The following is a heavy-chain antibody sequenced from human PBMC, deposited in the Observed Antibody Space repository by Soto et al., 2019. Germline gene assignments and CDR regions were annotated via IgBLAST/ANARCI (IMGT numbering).Heavy chain of an antibody. D-gene: IGHD1-7*01. J-gene: IGHJ4*02. V-gene: IGHV3-30*18. CDR3: AKGTTGPHY. CDR1: GFTFSSYG. Sequence: PGGSLRLSCAASGFTFSSYGMHWVRQAPGKGLEWVAVISYDGSNKYYADSVKGRFTISRDNSKNTLYLQMNSLRAEDTAVYYCAKGTTGPHYWGQGTLVTVSS. CDR2: ISYDGSNK.